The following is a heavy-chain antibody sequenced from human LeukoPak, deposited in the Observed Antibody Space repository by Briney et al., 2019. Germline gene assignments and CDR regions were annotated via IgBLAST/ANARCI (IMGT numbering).Heavy chain of an antibody. D-gene: IGHD3-22*01. J-gene: IGHJ4*02. CDR1: AFSDKSNY. Sequence: GGSMRLSCVASAFSDKSNYMSWVRQAPGKGLEWVSAISGSGGSTYYADSVKGRFTISRDNSKNTLYLQMNSLRAEDTAVYYCAKDHYYDSSGYYHFDYWGQGTLVTVSS. V-gene: IGHV3-23*01. CDR3: AKDHYYDSSGYYHFDY. CDR2: ISGSGGST.